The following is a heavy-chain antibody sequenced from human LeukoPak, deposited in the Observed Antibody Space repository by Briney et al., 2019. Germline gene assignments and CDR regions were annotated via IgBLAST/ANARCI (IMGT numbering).Heavy chain of an antibody. Sequence: PGGSLRLSCAVSGLTFSDYYMSWIRQAPGKGLDWVSYIDSSGDAIYYADSVKGRFTISRDNAKNSLFLQMNSLRTEDTAVYYCARGHNGFEYWGQGTLVTVSS. CDR2: IDSSGDAI. CDR1: GLTFSDYY. J-gene: IGHJ4*02. CDR3: ARGHNGFEY. D-gene: IGHD5-24*01. V-gene: IGHV3-11*01.